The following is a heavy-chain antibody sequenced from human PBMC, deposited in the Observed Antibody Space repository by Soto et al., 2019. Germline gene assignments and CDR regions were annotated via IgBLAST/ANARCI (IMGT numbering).Heavy chain of an antibody. CDR1: GYTFTGYY. V-gene: IGHV1-2*04. CDR3: ARANCSGGSCYSGWFDP. D-gene: IGHD2-15*01. Sequence: ASVKVSCKASGYTFTGYYMHWVRQAPGQGLEWMGWINPNSGGTNYAQKFQGWVTMTMDTSISTAYMELSRLRSDDTAVYYCARANCSGGSCYSGWFDPWGQGTLVTVSS. CDR2: INPNSGGT. J-gene: IGHJ5*02.